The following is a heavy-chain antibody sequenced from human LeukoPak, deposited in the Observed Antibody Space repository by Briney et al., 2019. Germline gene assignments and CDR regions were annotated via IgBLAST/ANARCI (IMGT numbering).Heavy chain of an antibody. Sequence: SETLSLTCSVSGVSISSYYWNWVRQSPGKGLEWVGYMYYRGSTNYNPSLKSRVTMSLDTSKNQFSLKMSSVTAADTAVYYCAREASYQYYFDYWGQGTLVTVSS. J-gene: IGHJ4*02. CDR1: GVSISSYY. CDR3: AREASYQYYFDY. V-gene: IGHV4-59*01. CDR2: MYYRGST.